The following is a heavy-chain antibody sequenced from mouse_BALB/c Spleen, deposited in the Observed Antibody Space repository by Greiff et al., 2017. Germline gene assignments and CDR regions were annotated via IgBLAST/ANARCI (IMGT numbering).Heavy chain of an antibody. J-gene: IGHJ1*01. CDR1: GYSITSGYY. V-gene: IGHV3-6*02. CDR3: ARASIHYYGYGYFDV. CDR2: ISYDGSN. Sequence: DVKLVESGPGLVKPSQSLSLTCSVTGYSITSGYYWNWIRQFPGNKLEWMGYISYDGSNNYNPSLKNRISITRDTSKNQFFLKLNSVTTEDTATYYCARASIHYYGYGYFDVWGAGTTVTVSS. D-gene: IGHD1-2*01.